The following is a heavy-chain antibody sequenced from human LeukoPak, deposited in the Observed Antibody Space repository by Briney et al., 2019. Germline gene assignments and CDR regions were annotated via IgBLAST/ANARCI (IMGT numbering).Heavy chain of an antibody. D-gene: IGHD3-16*01. CDR1: GYTFTDFD. Sequence: GASVKVSCKASGYTFTDFDIHWVRQAPGQGLEWMGIIDPTAGRTTYAQNFQDRVTMTRDTSTSTLYMELSSLRSEDTALYYCARSFPADDDAFDIWGQGTMVTVSS. J-gene: IGHJ3*02. CDR2: IDPTAGRT. CDR3: ARSFPADDDAFDI. V-gene: IGHV1-46*01.